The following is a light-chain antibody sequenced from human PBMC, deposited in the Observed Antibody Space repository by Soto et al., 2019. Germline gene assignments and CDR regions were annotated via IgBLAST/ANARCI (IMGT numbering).Light chain of an antibody. J-gene: IGKJ4*01. CDR2: AAY. CDR3: QKDDNAPLT. Sequence: DIQMTQAPSSLSASVGDRVTITCRARQDISTYLAWYQQKPGKVPKLLISAAYTLQSGVPPLFSGSGSGTDFTLTISRLQPEDVATYYCQKDDNAPLTFGGGTKVEIK. CDR1: QDISTY. V-gene: IGKV1-27*01.